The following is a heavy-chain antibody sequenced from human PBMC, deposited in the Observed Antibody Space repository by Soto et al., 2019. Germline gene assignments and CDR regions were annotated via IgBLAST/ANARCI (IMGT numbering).Heavy chain of an antibody. V-gene: IGHV2-5*02. CDR3: AHNNYYGSGSVY. D-gene: IGHD3-10*01. J-gene: IGHJ4*02. CDR2: IYWDNDK. Sequence: QITLKESGPTLVKPTQTLTLTCAFSGFSLNTRGVGVGWIHQPPGKALEWLALIYWDNDKRYSPSLKSRLTIPKDTPKNHVVLMMTDMDPVDTATYYCAHNNYYGSGSVYWGQGTLITVSS. CDR1: GFSLNTRGVG.